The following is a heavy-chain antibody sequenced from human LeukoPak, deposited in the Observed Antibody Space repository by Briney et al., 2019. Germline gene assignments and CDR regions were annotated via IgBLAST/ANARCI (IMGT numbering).Heavy chain of an antibody. CDR3: ARDLLNEGNHLDY. CDR2: IYYSGST. V-gene: IGHV4-59*12. D-gene: IGHD4-23*01. Sequence: SETLSLTCTVSGGSISSYYWSWIRQPPGKGLEWIGYIYYSGSTNYNPSLRSRVTISVDTSKNQFSLKLSSVTAADTAVYYCARDLLNEGNHLDYWGQGTLVTVSS. CDR1: GGSISSYY. J-gene: IGHJ4*02.